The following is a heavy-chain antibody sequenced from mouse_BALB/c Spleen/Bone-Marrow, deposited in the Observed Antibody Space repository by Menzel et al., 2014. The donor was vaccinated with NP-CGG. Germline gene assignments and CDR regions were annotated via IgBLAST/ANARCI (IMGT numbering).Heavy chain of an antibody. V-gene: IGHV14-3*02. Sequence: EVKLMESGAELVKPGASVKLSCTASGFNIKDTYMHWVKERPEQGLEWIGRIDPANGNTKYDPKFQGKATITADTSSNTACLQLSSLTSEDTAVYYCVYGRDWYFDVWGAGTTVTVSS. D-gene: IGHD1-1*01. J-gene: IGHJ1*01. CDR1: GFNIKDTY. CDR3: VYGRDWYFDV. CDR2: IDPANGNT.